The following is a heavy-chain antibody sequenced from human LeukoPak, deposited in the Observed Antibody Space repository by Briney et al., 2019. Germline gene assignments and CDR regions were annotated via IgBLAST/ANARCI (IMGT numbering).Heavy chain of an antibody. Sequence: ASVKVSCKASGYTFTSYGISWVRQAPGQGLEWMGWISAYNGNTNYAQKLQGRVTMTTDTSTSTAYMELRSLRSGDTAVYYCARVETYYYGSGSYTWWGQGTLVTVSS. J-gene: IGHJ4*02. V-gene: IGHV1-18*01. D-gene: IGHD3-10*01. CDR1: GYTFTSYG. CDR3: ARVETYYYGSGSYTW. CDR2: ISAYNGNT.